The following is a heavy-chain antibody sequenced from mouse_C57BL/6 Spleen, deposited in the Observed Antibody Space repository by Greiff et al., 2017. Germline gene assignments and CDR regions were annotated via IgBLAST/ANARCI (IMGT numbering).Heavy chain of an antibody. Sequence: QVQLQQSGPELVKPGASVKISCKASGYSFTSYSIHWVKQRPGQGLEWIGWIYPGSGNTKYNEKFKGKATLTADTSSNTAYMQLSSLTSEDSAVYYCARNDRGAMDYWGQGTSVTVSS. D-gene: IGHD2-14*01. J-gene: IGHJ4*01. V-gene: IGHV1-66*01. CDR3: ARNDRGAMDY. CDR1: GYSFTSYS. CDR2: IYPGSGNT.